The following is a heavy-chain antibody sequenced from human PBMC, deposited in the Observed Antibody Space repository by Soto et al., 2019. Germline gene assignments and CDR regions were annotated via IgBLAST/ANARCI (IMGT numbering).Heavy chain of an antibody. J-gene: IGHJ6*02. Sequence: GASVKVSCKASGYTFTSYGISWVRQAPGQGLEWMGWISAYNGNTNYAQKLQGRVTMTTDTSTSTAYMEPRSLRSDDTAVYYCASGPVLRFLEWLPQDYYYGMDVWGQGTTVTVSS. D-gene: IGHD3-3*01. CDR3: ASGPVLRFLEWLPQDYYYGMDV. CDR2: ISAYNGNT. CDR1: GYTFTSYG. V-gene: IGHV1-18*04.